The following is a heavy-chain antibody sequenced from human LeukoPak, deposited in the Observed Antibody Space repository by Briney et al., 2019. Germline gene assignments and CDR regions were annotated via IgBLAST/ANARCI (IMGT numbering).Heavy chain of an antibody. Sequence: PSETLSLTCTVSGGSISSSSYYWGWIRQPPGKGLEWIGSIYYSGSTYYNPSLKSRVTISVDTSKNQFSLEVSSVTAADTAVYYCARLDGGVPAATRAYFQHWGQGTLVTVSS. V-gene: IGHV4-39*01. CDR1: GGSISSSSYY. J-gene: IGHJ1*01. CDR3: ARLDGGVPAATRAYFQH. D-gene: IGHD2-2*01. CDR2: IYYSGST.